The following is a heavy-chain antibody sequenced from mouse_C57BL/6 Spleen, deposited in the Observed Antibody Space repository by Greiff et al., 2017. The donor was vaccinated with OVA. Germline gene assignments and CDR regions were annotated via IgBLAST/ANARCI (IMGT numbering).Heavy chain of an antibody. J-gene: IGHJ3*01. D-gene: IGHD1-1*01. CDR2: INPYNGGT. Sequence: EVQRVESGPVLVKPGASVKMSCKASGYTFTDYYMNWVKQSHGKSLEWIGVINPYNGGTSYNQKFKGKATLTVDKSSSTAYMELNSLTSEDSAVYYCARRYGSQAWFAYWGQGTLVTVSA. CDR1: GYTFTDYY. CDR3: ARRYGSQAWFAY. V-gene: IGHV1-19*01.